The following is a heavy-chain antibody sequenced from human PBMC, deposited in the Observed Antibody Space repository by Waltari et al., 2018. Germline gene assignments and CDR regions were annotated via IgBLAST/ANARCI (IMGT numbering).Heavy chain of an antibody. J-gene: IGHJ4*02. CDR2: IYSGGNT. V-gene: IGHV3-53*02. CDR1: GFTVSSNS. CDR3: ARELSVGATGGLDY. D-gene: IGHD1-26*01. Sequence: EVQLVETGGGLIQPGGSLRLSCAASGFTVSSNSMSWVRQAPGKGLEWVSVIYSGGNTYYADSVKGRFTISRDNSKNTLYLQMNSLRAEDTAVYYCARELSVGATGGLDYWGQGTLVTVSS.